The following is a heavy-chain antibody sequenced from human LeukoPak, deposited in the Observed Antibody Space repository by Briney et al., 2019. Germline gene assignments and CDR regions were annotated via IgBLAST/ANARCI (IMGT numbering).Heavy chain of an antibody. V-gene: IGHV3-23*01. CDR3: AKGGYYDSSGYPDAFDI. CDR2: ISGSGGST. Sequence: GGSLRLSCAASGFTFSSYAMSWVRQAPGKGLEWVSAISGSGGSTYYADSVKGRFTTSRDNSKNTLYLQMNSLRAEDTAVYYCAKGGYYDSSGYPDAFDIWGQGTMVTVSS. J-gene: IGHJ3*02. D-gene: IGHD3-22*01. CDR1: GFTFSSYA.